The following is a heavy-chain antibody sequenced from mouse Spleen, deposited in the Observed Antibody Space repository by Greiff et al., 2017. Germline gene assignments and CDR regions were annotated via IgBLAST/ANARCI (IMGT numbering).Heavy chain of an antibody. CDR3: ARNANWDGFDY. J-gene: IGHJ2*01. Sequence: VKLQESGAELAKPGASVKMSCKASGYTFTSYWMHWVKQRPGQGLEWIGYINPSTGYTEYNQKFKDKATLTVDKSSSTAYMQLSSLTSEDSAVYYCARNANWDGFDYWGQGTTLTVSS. V-gene: IGHV1-7*01. CDR1: GYTFTSYW. CDR2: INPSTGYT. D-gene: IGHD4-1*01.